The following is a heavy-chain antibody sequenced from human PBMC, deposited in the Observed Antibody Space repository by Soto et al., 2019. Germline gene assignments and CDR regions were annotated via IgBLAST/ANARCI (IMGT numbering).Heavy chain of an antibody. V-gene: IGHV1-18*01. CDR3: AREPYSSGWYGVACYYYYYMDV. CDR2: ISADTGKT. J-gene: IGHJ6*03. Sequence: VASVKVSCKASGYTFTTYGITWVRQAPGQGLEWMGWISADTGKTYYAQKVQGRVTMTRNTSITTAYMELRGLRSEDTAVYYCAREPYSSGWYGVACYYYYYMDVWGKGTTVTVSS. D-gene: IGHD6-19*01. CDR1: GYTFTTYG.